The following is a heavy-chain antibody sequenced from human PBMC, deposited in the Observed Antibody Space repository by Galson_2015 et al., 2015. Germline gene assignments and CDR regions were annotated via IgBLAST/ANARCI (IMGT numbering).Heavy chain of an antibody. CDR3: TRQVAGTLVLYDY. J-gene: IGHJ4*02. CDR1: GFTFSGSA. Sequence: SLRLSCAASGFTFSGSAMHWVRQASGKGLEWVGRIRSKANSYATAYAASVKGRFTISRNDSKNTAYLQMNSLKTEDTAVYYCTRQVAGTLVLYDYWGQGTLVTVSS. CDR2: IRSKANSYAT. V-gene: IGHV3-73*01. D-gene: IGHD2-15*01.